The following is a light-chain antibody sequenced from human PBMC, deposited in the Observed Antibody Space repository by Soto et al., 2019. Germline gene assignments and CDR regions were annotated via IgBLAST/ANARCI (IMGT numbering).Light chain of an antibody. CDR3: QQYGSSPYT. V-gene: IGKV3-20*01. CDR2: DAS. CDR1: QSVSSNF. J-gene: IGKJ2*01. Sequence: EIVLTQSPGTLSLSPGERVTLSCRASQSVSSNFLAWYQQKPGQAPRLLIYDASSRATGIPDRFSGSGSGTDFTLIISRLEPEDFAVYYCQQYGSSPYTFGQGTKLEIK.